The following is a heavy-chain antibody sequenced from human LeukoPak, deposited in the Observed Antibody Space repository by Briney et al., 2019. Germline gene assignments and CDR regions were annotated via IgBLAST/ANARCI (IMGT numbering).Heavy chain of an antibody. CDR3: ATGQYSSGHAGGYYYMDV. D-gene: IGHD6-25*01. CDR2: INHSGST. Sequence: SETLSLTCAVYGGSFSGYYWSWIRQPPGKGLEWIGEINHSGSTNYNPSLKSRVTISVDTSKNQFSLKLSSVTAADTAVYYCATGQYSSGHAGGYYYMDVWGKGTTVTVSS. J-gene: IGHJ6*03. V-gene: IGHV4-34*01. CDR1: GGSFSGYY.